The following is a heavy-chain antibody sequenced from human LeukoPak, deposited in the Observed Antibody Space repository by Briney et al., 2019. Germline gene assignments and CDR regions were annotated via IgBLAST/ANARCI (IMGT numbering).Heavy chain of an antibody. CDR3: ARDPGSGYEEHFDY. CDR2: ISSSGSTM. D-gene: IGHD5-12*01. V-gene: IGHV3-11*01. Sequence: LSLTCSVSGGSISSRTDYWSWIRQAPGKGLEWVSYISSSGSTMYYTDSVKGRFTISRDNAKDSLYLRMNSLRAEDTAVYYCARDPGSGYEEHFDYWGQGTLVTVSS. J-gene: IGHJ4*02. CDR1: GGSISSRTDY.